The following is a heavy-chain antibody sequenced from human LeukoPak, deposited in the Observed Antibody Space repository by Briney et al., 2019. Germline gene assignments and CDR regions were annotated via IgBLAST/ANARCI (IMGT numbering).Heavy chain of an antibody. CDR1: GASLSSNY. V-gene: IGHV4-59*08. Sequence: SETLSLTCSVSGASLSSNYWSWIRQPPGKGLEWIGYMSYSGSTNYNPSLKSRVTISADTSKNQFSLKLSSVTAADTAMYFCARQLSWFYFDYWGQGTLVTVSS. CDR2: MSYSGST. CDR3: ARQLSWFYFDY. D-gene: IGHD6-13*01. J-gene: IGHJ4*02.